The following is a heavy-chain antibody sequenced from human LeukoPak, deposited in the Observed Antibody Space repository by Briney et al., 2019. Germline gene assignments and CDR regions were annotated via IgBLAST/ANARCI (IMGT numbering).Heavy chain of an antibody. J-gene: IGHJ4*02. CDR1: GGTFSSYA. CDR2: IIPIFGTA. CDR3: ARGQSLGYCSSTSCPSEY. Sequence: GASVKVSCKASGGTFSSYAISWVRQAPGQGLEWMGGIIPIFGTANYAQKFQGRVTITADESTSTAYMELSSLRSEDTAVYYRARGQSLGYCSSTSCPSEYWGQGTLVTVSS. D-gene: IGHD2-2*01. V-gene: IGHV1-69*13.